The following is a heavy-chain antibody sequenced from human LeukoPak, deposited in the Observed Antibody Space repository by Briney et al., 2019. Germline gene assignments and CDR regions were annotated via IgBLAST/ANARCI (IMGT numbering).Heavy chain of an antibody. Sequence: SETLSLTCTVSGVSISSSSYYWGWIRQPPGKGLEWIGYIYYSGSTNYNPSLKSRVTISVETSKNQFSLKLSSVTAADTAVYYCARVFGSGYDFRGAFDIWGQGTMVTVSS. CDR1: GVSISSSSYY. CDR3: ARVFGSGYDFRGAFDI. D-gene: IGHD5-12*01. J-gene: IGHJ3*02. V-gene: IGHV4-61*05. CDR2: IYYSGST.